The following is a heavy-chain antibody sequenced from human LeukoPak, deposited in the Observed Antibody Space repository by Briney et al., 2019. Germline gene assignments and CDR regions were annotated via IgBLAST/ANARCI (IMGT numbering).Heavy chain of an antibody. CDR3: ARGIVVVPTGY. D-gene: IGHD3-22*01. CDR2: INSDGSST. CDR1: GFTFSSYW. V-gene: IGHV3-74*01. J-gene: IGHJ4*02. Sequence: GGSLRLSCAASGFTFSSYWMRWVRQAPGKGLVWVSRINSDGSSTSYADSVKGRFTISRDNAKNTLYLQMNSLRAEDTAVYYCARGIVVVPTGYWGQGTLVTVSS.